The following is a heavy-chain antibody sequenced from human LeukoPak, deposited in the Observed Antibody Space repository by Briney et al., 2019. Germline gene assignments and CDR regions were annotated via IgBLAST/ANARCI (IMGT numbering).Heavy chain of an antibody. V-gene: IGHV3-74*01. CDR1: GFTFSSYW. D-gene: IGHD3-10*01. CDR3: ERVPWGSYYTAVPFDY. J-gene: IGHJ4*02. CDR2: INSDGSST. Sequence: GGSLRLSCAASGFTFSSYWMHWVRQAPGKGLVWVSRINSDGSSTSYADSVKGRFTISRDNAKNTLYLQMNSLRAEDTAVYYCERVPWGSYYTAVPFDYGGQGTLVTVPS.